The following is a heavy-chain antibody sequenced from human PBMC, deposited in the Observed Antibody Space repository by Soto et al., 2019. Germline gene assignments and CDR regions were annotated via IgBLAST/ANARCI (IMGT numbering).Heavy chain of an antibody. V-gene: IGHV1-2*02. CDR2: INPNSGGT. D-gene: IGHD2-2*02. Sequence: GASVKVSCKASGYTFTGYYMHWVRQAPGQGLEWMGWINPNSGGTNYAQKFQGRVTMTRDTSISTAYMELSRLRSDDTAVYYCARRRAYCSSTSCYSYYYGMDVWGQGTTVTVSS. CDR1: GYTFTGYY. CDR3: ARRRAYCSSTSCYSYYYGMDV. J-gene: IGHJ6*02.